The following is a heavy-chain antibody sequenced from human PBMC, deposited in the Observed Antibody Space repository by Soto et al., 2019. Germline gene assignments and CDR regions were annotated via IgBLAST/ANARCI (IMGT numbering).Heavy chain of an antibody. Sequence: QVQLVQSGAEVKKPGSSVKVSCKASGGTFSSYAISWVRQAPGQGLEWMGGIIPIFGTANYAQKFQGRVTITADESTRTAYMGLSSLRSEDTAVDYCARDHTVTTFPIGWFDPWGQGTLVTVSS. CDR2: IIPIFGTA. CDR1: GGTFSSYA. D-gene: IGHD4-17*01. J-gene: IGHJ5*02. CDR3: ARDHTVTTFPIGWFDP. V-gene: IGHV1-69*12.